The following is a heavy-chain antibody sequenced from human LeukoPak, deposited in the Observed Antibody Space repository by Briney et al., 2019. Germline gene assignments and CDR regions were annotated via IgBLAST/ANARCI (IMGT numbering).Heavy chain of an antibody. CDR3: ARGGLGYCSSTSCYINGYYYYMDV. Sequence: PGGSLRLSCAASGFTFSSYSMNWVRQAPGKGLEWVANIKQDGSEKYYVDSVKGRFTISRDNAKNSLYLQMNSLRAEDTAVYYCARGGLGYCSSTSCYINGYYYYMDVWGKGTTVTISS. CDR2: IKQDGSEK. CDR1: GFTFSSYS. J-gene: IGHJ6*03. D-gene: IGHD2-2*02. V-gene: IGHV3-7*01.